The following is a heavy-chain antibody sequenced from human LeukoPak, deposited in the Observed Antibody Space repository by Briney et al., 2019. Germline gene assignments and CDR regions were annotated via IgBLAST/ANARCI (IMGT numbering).Heavy chain of an antibody. CDR3: ARMDDSSGYYYRDY. J-gene: IGHJ4*02. D-gene: IGHD3-22*01. CDR1: GYTFTSYG. CDR2: ISAYNGNT. Sequence: GASVKVSCKASGYTFTSYGISWVRQAPGQGLEWMGWISAYNGNTNYAQKLQGRVTMTTDTSTSTAYMELRSLRSDDTAVYYCARMDDSSGYYYRDYWGQGTLVTVSS. V-gene: IGHV1-18*01.